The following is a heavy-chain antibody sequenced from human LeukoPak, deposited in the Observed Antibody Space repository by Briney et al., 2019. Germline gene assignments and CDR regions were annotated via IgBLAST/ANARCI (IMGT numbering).Heavy chain of an antibody. Sequence: PGGSLRLSCAASGFTFSSYWMHWVRHAPGKGLVWVSRINSDGSSTSYADCVKGRFTISRDNAKNTLYLQMNSLRAEDTAVYYCARDWGHSSSTYGGYNWFDPWGQGTLVTVSS. V-gene: IGHV3-74*01. CDR1: GFTFSSYW. D-gene: IGHD6-13*01. CDR3: ARDWGHSSSTYGGYNWFDP. J-gene: IGHJ5*02. CDR2: INSDGSST.